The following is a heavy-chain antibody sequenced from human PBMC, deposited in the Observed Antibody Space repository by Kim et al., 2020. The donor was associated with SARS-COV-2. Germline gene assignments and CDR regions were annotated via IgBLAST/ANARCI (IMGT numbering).Heavy chain of an antibody. J-gene: IGHJ3*02. Sequence: GGSLRLSCAASGFTFSSYSMNWVRQAAGKGLEWISYIDSSSSTIHYADSVKGRFIISRDNAKNSLYLQMNSLRDEDTAVYYCARDFSDPEYSSRWYRLGAFESWGQGTLVTVSS. CDR2: IDSSSSTI. V-gene: IGHV3-48*02. CDR1: GFTFSSYS. D-gene: IGHD6-13*01. CDR3: ARDFSDPEYSSRWYRLGAFES.